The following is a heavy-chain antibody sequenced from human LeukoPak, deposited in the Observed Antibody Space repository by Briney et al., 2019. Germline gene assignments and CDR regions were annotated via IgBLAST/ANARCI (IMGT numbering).Heavy chain of an antibody. J-gene: IGHJ3*01. CDR1: GYSISRGYS. D-gene: IGHD3-16*01. Sequence: PSETLSLTCAVSGYSISRGYSWGWIRQPPGKGLEWIGNIYHSESTHYNPSLKSRVTISPDTSKNQFSLKLSSVTAADTAVYYCARFDHVWETHGMDAFDLWGHGTMVTVSS. V-gene: IGHV4-38-2*01. CDR2: IYHSEST. CDR3: ARFDHVWETHGMDAFDL.